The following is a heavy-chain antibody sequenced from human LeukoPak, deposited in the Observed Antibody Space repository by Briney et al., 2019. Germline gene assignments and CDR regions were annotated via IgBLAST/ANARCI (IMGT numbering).Heavy chain of an antibody. CDR1: GFTFSSHW. V-gene: IGHV3-74*01. J-gene: IGHJ4*01. Sequence: GGSLRLSCAASGFTFSSHWMHWVRQAPGKGLVWVSRIKDDGSHTNYVDFVKGRFTISRDNAKNTLSLQMNSLRAEDTAVYYCARGSGIITGIDEWGQGTLVTVSS. D-gene: IGHD6-25*01. CDR3: ARGSGIITGIDE. CDR2: IKDDGSHT.